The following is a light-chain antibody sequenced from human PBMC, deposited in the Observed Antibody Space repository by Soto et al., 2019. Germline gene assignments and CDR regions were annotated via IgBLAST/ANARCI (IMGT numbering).Light chain of an antibody. CDR2: GDT. J-gene: IGLJ3*02. V-gene: IGLV1-40*01. CDR3: QSYDRGLSASV. Sequence: QSVLTQPPSVSGAPGQRVTISCTGSSSNIGAGKYVHWYQQLPGRAPKLLIYGDTNRPSGVPDRFSASKSGPSASLAITGRQAEDEADYHCQSYDRGLSASVFGGGTKVTVL. CDR1: SSNIGAGKY.